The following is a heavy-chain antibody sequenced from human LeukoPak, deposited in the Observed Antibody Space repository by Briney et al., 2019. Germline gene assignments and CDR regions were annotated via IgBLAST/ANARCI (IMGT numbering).Heavy chain of an antibody. CDR1: GGSISSRY. CDR2: IHYSGST. D-gene: IGHD3-22*01. CDR3: ARETGDSSGYYYLDY. J-gene: IGHJ4*02. V-gene: IGHV4-59*11. Sequence: SETLSLTCTVSGGSISSRYWSWIRQSPGQGLEWIGYIHYSGSTNYNPSLKSRVTMSVDTSKNQFSLKLSSVTAADTAMYYCARETGDSSGYYYLDYWGQGSLVTVSS.